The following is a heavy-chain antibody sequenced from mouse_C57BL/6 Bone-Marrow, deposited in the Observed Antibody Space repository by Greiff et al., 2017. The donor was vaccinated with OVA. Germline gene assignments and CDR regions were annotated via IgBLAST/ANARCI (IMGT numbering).Heavy chain of an antibody. CDR3: ARSRAYYSNTGCAY. V-gene: IGHV1-59*01. CDR1: GYTFTSYW. Sequence: VQLQQPGAELVRPGTSVKLSCKASGYTFTSYWMHWVKQRPGQGLEWIGVIDPSDSYTNYNQKFKGKATLTVDTSSSTAYMQLSSLTSEDSAVYYCARSRAYYSNTGCAYWGQGTLVTVSA. CDR2: IDPSDSYT. D-gene: IGHD2-5*01. J-gene: IGHJ3*01.